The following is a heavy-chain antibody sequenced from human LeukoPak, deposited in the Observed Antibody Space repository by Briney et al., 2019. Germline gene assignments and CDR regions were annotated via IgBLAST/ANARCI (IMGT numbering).Heavy chain of an antibody. CDR2: IRQDGSDK. Sequence: GGSLRLSCVASGFAFSTYYMAWVRQAPGKGLEWVANIRQDGSDKFYVDSVRGRFIISRDNGGNSLYLQMNGLRVEDKAVYYCAGGSGWLIDSWGRGTLVTVSS. CDR3: AGGSGWLIDS. J-gene: IGHJ4*02. D-gene: IGHD6-19*01. CDR1: GFAFSTYY. V-gene: IGHV3-7*05.